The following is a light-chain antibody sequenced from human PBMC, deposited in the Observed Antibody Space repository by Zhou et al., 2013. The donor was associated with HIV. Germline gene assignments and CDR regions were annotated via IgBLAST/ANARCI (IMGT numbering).Light chain of an antibody. CDR1: QDISNY. CDR2: DAS. V-gene: IGKV1-33*01. J-gene: IGKJ3*01. CDR3: QQYKTRTVGP. Sequence: DIQMTQSPSSLSASVGDRVTITCQASQDISNYLNWYQQKPGKAPKLLIYDASNLETGVPSRFSGSGSWDSNFTLTISSLQADDFGTYFCQQYKTRTVGPFG.